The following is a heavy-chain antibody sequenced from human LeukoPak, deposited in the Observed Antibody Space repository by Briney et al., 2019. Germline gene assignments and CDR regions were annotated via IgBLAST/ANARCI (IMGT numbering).Heavy chain of an antibody. CDR3: GKGQADTEF. J-gene: IGHJ4*02. Sequence: PGGSLSLAWPVSGPTFSSSCMRSVRQAPGKGLEWVAYIWFDGSNKYYRDSVKGRFTLSRDNSKNTLYLQMNSLRAEDTAVYYCGKGQADTEFWGQGTLVTVSS. V-gene: IGHV3-30*02. CDR2: IWFDGSNK. D-gene: IGHD1-14*01. CDR1: GPTFSSSC.